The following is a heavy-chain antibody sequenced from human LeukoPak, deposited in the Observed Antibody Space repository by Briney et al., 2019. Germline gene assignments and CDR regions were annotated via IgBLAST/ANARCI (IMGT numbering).Heavy chain of an antibody. J-gene: IGHJ4*02. CDR1: GYTLTELS. D-gene: IGHD3-22*01. CDR2: FDPEDGET. Sequence: ASVKVSCKVSGYTLTELSMHWVQQAPGKGLEWMGGFDPEDGETIYAQKFQGRVTMSEDTSTDTAYMELSSLRSEDTAVYYCATIRYDSSGWFDYWGQGTLVNVSS. V-gene: IGHV1-24*01. CDR3: ATIRYDSSGWFDY.